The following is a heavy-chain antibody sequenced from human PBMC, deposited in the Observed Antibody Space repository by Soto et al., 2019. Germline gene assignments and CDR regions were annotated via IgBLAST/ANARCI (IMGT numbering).Heavy chain of an antibody. CDR2: ISYDGSYK. CDR1: GFTFSSYA. CDR3: ARDYYRFNSGYGFSMDV. Sequence: QVQLVESGGGVVQPGRSLRLSCAASGFTFSSYAMHWVRQAPGKGLEWVAVISYDGSYKYYADSVKGRFTISRDNSKNXXYLQMNSLRAEDTAVYYCARDYYRFNSGYGFSMDVWGQGTTVTVSS. J-gene: IGHJ6*02. D-gene: IGHD5-12*01. V-gene: IGHV3-30-3*01.